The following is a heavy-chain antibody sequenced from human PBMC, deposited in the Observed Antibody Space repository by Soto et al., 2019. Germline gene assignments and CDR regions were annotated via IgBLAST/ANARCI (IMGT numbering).Heavy chain of an antibody. J-gene: IGHJ4*02. V-gene: IGHV3-23*01. CDR2: ISSGGST. D-gene: IGHD2-2*01. CDR3: AKSKGGTSTWPED. CDR1: GFKFKNYA. Sequence: PGGSLRLSDEASGFKFKNYAMTWVRQAPGAGLEWVSTISSGGSTFYAESVRGRFTISRDNSKNTLYLQLNSLKTDDTAVYFCAKSKGGTSTWPEDWGQGSLVTVSS.